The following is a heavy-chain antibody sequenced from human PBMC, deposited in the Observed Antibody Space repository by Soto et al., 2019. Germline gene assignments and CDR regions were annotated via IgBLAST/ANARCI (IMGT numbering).Heavy chain of an antibody. J-gene: IGHJ6*02. V-gene: IGHV3-33*01. CDR1: GFTFSSYG. CDR3: ARDGVRGVTGYYYYGMDV. CDR2: IWYDGSNK. D-gene: IGHD3-10*01. Sequence: GGSLRLSCAASGFTFSSYGMHWVRQAPGKGLEWVAVIWYDGSNKYYADSVKGRFTISRDNSKNTLYLQMNSLRAEDTAVYYCARDGVRGVTGYYYYGMDVWGQGTTVTVSS.